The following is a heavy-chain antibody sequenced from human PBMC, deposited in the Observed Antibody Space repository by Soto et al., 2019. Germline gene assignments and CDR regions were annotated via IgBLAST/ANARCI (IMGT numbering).Heavy chain of an antibody. Sequence: PSETLSLTCTVSGGSISSGGYYWSWIRQHPGKGLEWIGYIYYSGSTYYNPSLKSRVTISVDTSKNQFSLKLSSVTAADTAVYYCARGTDILTGYPDEWGQGTLVTVSS. J-gene: IGHJ4*02. CDR3: ARGTDILTGYPDE. V-gene: IGHV4-31*03. D-gene: IGHD3-9*01. CDR1: GGSISSGGYY. CDR2: IYYSGST.